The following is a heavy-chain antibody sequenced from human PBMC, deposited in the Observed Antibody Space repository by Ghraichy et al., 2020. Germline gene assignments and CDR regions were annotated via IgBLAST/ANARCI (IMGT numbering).Heavy chain of an antibody. J-gene: IGHJ3*02. D-gene: IGHD1-7*01. Sequence: LSLTCAASGFTFSSYAMSWVRQAPGKGLEWVSAISGSGGSTYYADSVKGRFTISRDNSKNTLYLQMNSLRAEDTAVYYCAKDPPTGTSRFGTLDAFDIWGQGTMVTVSS. CDR2: ISGSGGST. CDR3: AKDPPTGTSRFGTLDAFDI. V-gene: IGHV3-23*01. CDR1: GFTFSSYA.